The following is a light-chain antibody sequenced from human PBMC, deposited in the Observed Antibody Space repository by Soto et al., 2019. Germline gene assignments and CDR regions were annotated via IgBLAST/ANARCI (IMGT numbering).Light chain of an antibody. CDR3: QQAYSFPIT. CDR2: GAS. Sequence: DIQMTHSPSSVSASVGDRVTITCRASHNINNWLAWYQQKPGKAPKLLIHGASRLQSGVPARFSGSGSGTDFTLSINSLQPEDFATYYCQQAYSFPITFGQGTRLEIK. V-gene: IGKV1D-12*01. J-gene: IGKJ5*01. CDR1: HNINNW.